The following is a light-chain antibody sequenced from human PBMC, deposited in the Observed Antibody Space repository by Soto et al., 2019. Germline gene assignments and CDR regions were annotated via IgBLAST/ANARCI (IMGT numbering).Light chain of an antibody. CDR1: QSVNQK. Sequence: EIVLTQSPATLSVSPGERATLSCRASQSVNQKLGWYQQKPGQAPRLLIYVASYRATGIPARFSGSGSGTEYTLAISNLQAEDFAVYYFQQFNNGPPTFGQGTRLEI. CDR2: VAS. J-gene: IGKJ2*01. V-gene: IGKV3-15*01. CDR3: QQFNNGPPT.